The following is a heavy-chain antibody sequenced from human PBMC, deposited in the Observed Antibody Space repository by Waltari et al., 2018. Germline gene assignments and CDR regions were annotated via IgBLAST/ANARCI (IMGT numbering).Heavy chain of an antibody. V-gene: IGHV4-39*01. CDR1: GDSSTSSLDF. J-gene: IGHJ4*02. D-gene: IGHD6-19*01. CDR3: ARFTQVAGSSLLDY. Sequence: QLQLQESGPGLVKPSETLSLTCTVSGDSSTSSLDFCGWIRQPPGKIFEWIGIINYSGTTYSNPSLRSQVTMSVDMSKNQFSLKLTSVTAADTAVYYCARFTQVAGSSLLDYWGQGTLVTVSS. CDR2: INYSGTT.